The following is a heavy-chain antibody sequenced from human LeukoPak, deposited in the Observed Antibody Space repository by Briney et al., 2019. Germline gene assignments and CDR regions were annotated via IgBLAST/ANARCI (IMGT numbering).Heavy chain of an antibody. V-gene: IGHV3-30*02. J-gene: IGHJ4*02. Sequence: GGSLRLSCAASGFIFSSFGMHWVRQAPGKGLEWVAFIRYDGSIKYYADSVKGRFTISRDNAKNSLYLQMNSLRAEDTAVYYCAKGIAAAGTPYFDYWGQGTLVTVSS. CDR3: AKGIAAAGTPYFDY. D-gene: IGHD6-13*01. CDR1: GFIFSSFG. CDR2: IRYDGSIK.